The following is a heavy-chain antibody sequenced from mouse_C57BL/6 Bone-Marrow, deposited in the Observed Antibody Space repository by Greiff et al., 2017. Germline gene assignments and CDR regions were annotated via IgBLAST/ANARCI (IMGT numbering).Heavy chain of an antibody. D-gene: IGHD2-2*01. J-gene: IGHJ3*01. CDR1: GYTFTDYY. CDR2: INPYNGGT. CDR3: ARDGYGFAY. Sequence: VQLQQSGPVLVKPGASVQMSCKASGYTFTDYYMNWVKQSHGKSLEWIGVINPYNGGTSYNQKFKGKATLTVDKSSSTAYMELNSLTSEDSAVYYCARDGYGFAYWGQGTLVTVSA. V-gene: IGHV1-19*01.